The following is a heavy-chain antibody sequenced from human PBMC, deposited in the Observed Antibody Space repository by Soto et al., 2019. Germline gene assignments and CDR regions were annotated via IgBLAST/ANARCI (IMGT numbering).Heavy chain of an antibody. D-gene: IGHD2-2*02. J-gene: IGHJ6*03. V-gene: IGHV3-23*01. CDR2: ISGSGGST. CDR3: AKVEDYNYYNMDV. CDR1: GFTFSSYA. Sequence: EVQLLESGGGLVQPGGSLRLSCAASGFTFSSYAMSWVRQAPGKGLEWVSAISGSGGSTYYADSVKGRFTISRDNSKITLQLKRNSLRPEDTAVYYCAKVEDYNYYNMDVWGKGTPVTV.